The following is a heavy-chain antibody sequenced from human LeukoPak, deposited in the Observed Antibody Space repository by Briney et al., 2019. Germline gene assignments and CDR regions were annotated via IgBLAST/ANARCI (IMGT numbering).Heavy chain of an antibody. CDR3: ARVITIFGVVILMYFDY. Sequence: SETLSLTCIVSGDSISSSSYYWGWVRQPPGKGLEWIGSIYYSGSTYYNPSLKSRVTISVDTSKNQFSLKLSSVTAADTAVYYCARVITIFGVVILMYFDYWGQGTLVTVSS. D-gene: IGHD3-3*01. V-gene: IGHV4-39*01. J-gene: IGHJ4*02. CDR2: IYYSGST. CDR1: GDSISSSSYY.